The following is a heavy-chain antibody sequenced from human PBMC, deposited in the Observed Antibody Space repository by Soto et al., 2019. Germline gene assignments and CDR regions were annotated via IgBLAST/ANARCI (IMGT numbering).Heavy chain of an antibody. Sequence: SSETLSLTCTVSGGSISSCYWSWIRQPPGKGLEWIGYIYYSGSTNYNPSLKSRVTISVDTSKNQFSLKLSSVTAADTAVYYCARDMTGYSTLRAFDSWGQGTMVTV. CDR1: GGSISSCY. CDR2: IYYSGST. J-gene: IGHJ3*02. CDR3: ARDMTGYSTLRAFDS. D-gene: IGHD3-9*01. V-gene: IGHV4-59*01.